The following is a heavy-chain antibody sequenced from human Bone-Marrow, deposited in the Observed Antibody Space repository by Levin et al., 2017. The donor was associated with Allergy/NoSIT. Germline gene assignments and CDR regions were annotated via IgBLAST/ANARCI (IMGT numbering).Heavy chain of an antibody. CDR1: DFTLSNAW. D-gene: IGHD4-23*01. CDR2: IKTKSEGGTT. Sequence: GGSLRLSCAASDFTLSNAWMNWVRQAPGKGLEWVGRIKTKSEGGTTDYAAPVRGRFIISRDDSKDTLYLQMSSLKTEDTALYYCTTGSVEGYWGQGTLVTVSS. V-gene: IGHV3-15*07. J-gene: IGHJ4*02. CDR3: TTGSVEGY.